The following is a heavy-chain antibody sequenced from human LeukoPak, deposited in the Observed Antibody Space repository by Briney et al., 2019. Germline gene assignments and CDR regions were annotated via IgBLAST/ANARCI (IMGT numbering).Heavy chain of an antibody. CDR2: FDPEDGET. D-gene: IGHD6-13*01. V-gene: IGHV1-24*01. Sequence: ASVKVSCKVSGHTLTELSMHWVRQAPGKGLEWMGSFDPEDGETIYARKFQGRLTMTEDTSTDTAYMELSSLRSEDTAVYYCATDRWSAAGPFDFWGQGTLVTVSS. CDR3: ATDRWSAAGPFDF. CDR1: GHTLTELS. J-gene: IGHJ4*02.